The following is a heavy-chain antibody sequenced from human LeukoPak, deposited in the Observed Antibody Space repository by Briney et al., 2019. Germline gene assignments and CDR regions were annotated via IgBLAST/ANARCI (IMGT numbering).Heavy chain of an antibody. J-gene: IGHJ6*02. CDR3: ARGHYGMDV. CDR1: GFTFSNSW. CDR2: INQDGSEK. V-gene: IGHV3-7*05. Sequence: GGSLRLSCGASGFTFSNSWMSWVRQAPGKGLEWVAIINQDGSEKYYVDSVEGRFTIFRDNAKNSLYLQMNSLRAEDTAVYYCARGHYGMDVWGQGTTVTVS.